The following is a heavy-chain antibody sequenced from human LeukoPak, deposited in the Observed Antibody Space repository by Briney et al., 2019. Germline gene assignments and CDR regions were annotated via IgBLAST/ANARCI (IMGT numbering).Heavy chain of an antibody. CDR3: ASGADSSGYAHFDY. J-gene: IGHJ4*02. Sequence: SETLSLTCTVSGGSISSYYWSWIRQPPGKGLEWIGYIYYSGSTNYNPSLKSRVTISVDTSKNQFSLKLSSVTAADTAVYYCASGADSSGYAHFDYWGQGTLVTVSS. CDR2: IYYSGST. D-gene: IGHD3-22*01. V-gene: IGHV4-59*01. CDR1: GGSISSYY.